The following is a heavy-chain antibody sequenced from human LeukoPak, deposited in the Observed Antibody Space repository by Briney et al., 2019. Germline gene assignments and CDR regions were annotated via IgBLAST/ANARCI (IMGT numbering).Heavy chain of an antibody. CDR3: ARVADIVATNDTLSDY. V-gene: IGHV3-23*01. CDR1: GFTFSSYA. Sequence: PGGSLRLSCAASGFTFSSYAMSWVRQAPGKGLEWVSAISGSGGSTYYADSVKGRFTISRDNSKNTLYLQMNSLRAEDTAVYYCARVADIVATNDTLSDYWGQGTLVTVSS. D-gene: IGHD5-12*01. CDR2: ISGSGGST. J-gene: IGHJ4*02.